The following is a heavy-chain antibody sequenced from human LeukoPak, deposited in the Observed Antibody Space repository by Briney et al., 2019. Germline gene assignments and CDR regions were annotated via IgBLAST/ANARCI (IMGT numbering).Heavy chain of an antibody. CDR3: ASGARYGDYFPLYYYYGMDV. Sequence: ASVKVSFKASGGTFSSYAISWVRQAPGQGLEWMGGIIPIFGTANYAQKFQGRVTITADESTSTAYMELSSLRSEDTAVYYCASGARYGDYFPLYYYYGMDVWGQGTTVTVSS. J-gene: IGHJ6*02. CDR2: IIPIFGTA. D-gene: IGHD4-17*01. CDR1: GGTFSSYA. V-gene: IGHV1-69*13.